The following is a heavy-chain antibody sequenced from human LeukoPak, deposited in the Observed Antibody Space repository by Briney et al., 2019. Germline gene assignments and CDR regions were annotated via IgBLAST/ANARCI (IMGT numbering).Heavy chain of an antibody. D-gene: IGHD4-17*01. CDR1: GGTFSSYA. CDR3: ASRGDYALFDY. J-gene: IGHJ4*02. V-gene: IGHV1-69*13. CDR2: IIPIFGTA. Sequence: ASVKVSCKASGGTFSSYAISWVRQAPGQGLEWMGGIIPIFGTANYAQKFQGRVTITADESTSTAYMELSSLRSEDTAVYYCASRGDYALFDYWGQGTLVTVSS.